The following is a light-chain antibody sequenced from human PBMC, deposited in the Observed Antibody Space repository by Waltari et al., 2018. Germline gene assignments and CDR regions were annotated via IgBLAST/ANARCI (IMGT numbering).Light chain of an antibody. CDR3: QQRSTWPSIT. J-gene: IGKJ5*01. Sequence: EIVLTQSPATLSLSPGARGTPSCRASQSVNTNLAWYQQRPGQAPRLLIYDASNRATGIPARFSGSGSGTDFTLTISSLEREDFAVYYCQQRSTWPSITFGQGTRLEIK. V-gene: IGKV3-11*01. CDR1: QSVNTN. CDR2: DAS.